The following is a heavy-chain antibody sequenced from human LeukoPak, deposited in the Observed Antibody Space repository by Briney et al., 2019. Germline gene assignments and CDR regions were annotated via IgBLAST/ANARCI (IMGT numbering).Heavy chain of an antibody. V-gene: IGHV3-7*01. J-gene: IGHJ5*02. CDR1: GFTFGSYW. CDR2: IKQDGSEK. CDR3: ARGAPYSSGQRTDWFDP. D-gene: IGHD6-25*01. Sequence: GGSLRLSCAASGFTFGSYWMSWVRQAPGKGLEWVANIKQDGSEKYYVDSVKGRFTISRDNAKNSLYLQMNSLRAEDTAVYYCARGAPYSSGQRTDWFDPWGQGTLVTVSS.